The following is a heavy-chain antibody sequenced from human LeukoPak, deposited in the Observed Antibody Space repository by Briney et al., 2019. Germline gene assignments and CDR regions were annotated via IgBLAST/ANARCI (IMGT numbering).Heavy chain of an antibody. Sequence: PGGSLRLSCAASGLSFSIYFMSWVRQAPGKGLEWVSSISRTSEYIHYADSVRGRFAISRDNAKNSEYLQMNSLRGEDTGVYFCAGGGDFDYWGQGILVTVSA. CDR2: ISRTSEYI. CDR1: GLSFSIYF. J-gene: IGHJ4*02. D-gene: IGHD3-16*01. V-gene: IGHV3-21*01. CDR3: AGGGDFDY.